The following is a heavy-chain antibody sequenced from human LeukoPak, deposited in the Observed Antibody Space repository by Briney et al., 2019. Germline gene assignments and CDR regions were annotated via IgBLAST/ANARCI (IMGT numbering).Heavy chain of an antibody. J-gene: IGHJ4*02. V-gene: IGHV4-59*08. CDR2: FYCSGSI. CDR3: ARHEMATITDLDY. D-gene: IGHD5-24*01. Sequence: SETLSLTCSVSGGPISSYYWSWIRRPPGKGLEWIGYFYCSGSINYNPSLKSRVTISVDTSKNQFSLKVRSVTRADTAVYSYARHEMATITDLDYWGQETLVTVSS. CDR1: GGPISSYY.